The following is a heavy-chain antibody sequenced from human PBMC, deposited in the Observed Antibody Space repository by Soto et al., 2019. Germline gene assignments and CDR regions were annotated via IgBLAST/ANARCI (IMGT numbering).Heavy chain of an antibody. V-gene: IGHV3-30*04. CDR2: ISYDGYFK. CDR3: VRVQSKGADNNYRGYHYYGMDV. J-gene: IGHJ6*02. Sequence: QVHLVESGGGVVQPGRSLRLSCAASGFIFSTYAMHWVRQAPGKGLEWVAVISYDGYFKYYADSVKRRFTISRDNSTNMLYLQMNSLGAEDTAVYYCVRVQSKGADNNYRGYHYYGMDVWGQGTTVTVSS. D-gene: IGHD4-4*01. CDR1: GFIFSTYA.